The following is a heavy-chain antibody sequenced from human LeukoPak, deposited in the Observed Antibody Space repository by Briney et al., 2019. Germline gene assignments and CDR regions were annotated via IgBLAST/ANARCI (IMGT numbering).Heavy chain of an antibody. CDR2: INAGNGNT. Sequence: ASVKVSCKASGYTFTSYAMHWVRQAPGQRLEWMGWINAGNGNTKYSQEFQGRVTITRDTSASTAYMELSSLRSEDMAVYYCARDQELLWFGEPKYYFDYWGQGTLVTVSS. V-gene: IGHV1-3*03. CDR3: ARDQELLWFGEPKYYFDY. CDR1: GYTFTSYA. D-gene: IGHD3-10*01. J-gene: IGHJ4*02.